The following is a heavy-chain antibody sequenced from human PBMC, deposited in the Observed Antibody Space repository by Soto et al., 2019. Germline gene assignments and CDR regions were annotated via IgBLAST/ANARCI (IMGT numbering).Heavy chain of an antibody. CDR1: GFTFTSSA. J-gene: IGHJ4*02. V-gene: IGHV1-58*02. CDR3: AALDYYGSGSYFLADY. D-gene: IGHD3-10*01. Sequence: GASVKVSCKASGFTFTSSAMQWVRQARGQRLEWIGWIVVGSGNTNYAQKFQERVTITRDMSTSTAYMELSSLRSEDTAVYYCAALDYYGSGSYFLADYWGQGTLVTVSS. CDR2: IVVGSGNT.